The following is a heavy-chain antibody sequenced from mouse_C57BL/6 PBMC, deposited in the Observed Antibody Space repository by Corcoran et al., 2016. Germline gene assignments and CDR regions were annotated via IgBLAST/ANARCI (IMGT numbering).Heavy chain of an antibody. CDR3: ARGGDWYFDV. J-gene: IGHJ1*03. V-gene: IGHV1-66*01. CDR2: IYPGSGNT. CDR1: GYSFTSYY. D-gene: IGHD1-1*02. Sequence: QVQLQQSGPELVKPGASVKISCKASGYSFTSYYIHWVKQRPGQGLEGIGWIYPGSGNTKYNEKFKGKATLTADTSSSTAYMQLSSLTSEDSAVYYCARGGDWYFDVWGTGTTVTVSS.